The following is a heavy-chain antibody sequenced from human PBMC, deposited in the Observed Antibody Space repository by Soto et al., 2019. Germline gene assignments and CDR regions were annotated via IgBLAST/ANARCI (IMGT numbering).Heavy chain of an antibody. D-gene: IGHD1-20*01. Sequence: SETLSLTCTVSGGSISRGDYYWRWIRQPPGKGLEWIGYIYYSGSTYYNPSLKSRVTISVDTSKNQFSLKLSSVTAADTAVYYCARTNWNNFDYWGQGTLVTVSS. V-gene: IGHV4-30-4*01. J-gene: IGHJ4*02. CDR2: IYYSGST. CDR3: ARTNWNNFDY. CDR1: GGSISRGDYY.